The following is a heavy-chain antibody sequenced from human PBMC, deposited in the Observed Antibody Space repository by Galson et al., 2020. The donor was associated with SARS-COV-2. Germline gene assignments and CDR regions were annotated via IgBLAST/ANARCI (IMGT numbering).Heavy chain of an antibody. J-gene: IGHJ6*03. CDR1: GFDFSSYA. CDR2: ISGSGGGT. V-gene: IGHV3-23*01. CDR3: AKDHGYYYYMDV. Sequence: GESLKISCAVSGFDFSSYAMNWVRQAPGKGLEWVSRISGSGGGTFYADSVKGRFTISRDNSKNTLFLQMNSLRAEDTAVYYCAKDHGYYYYMDVWGKGTTVTISS.